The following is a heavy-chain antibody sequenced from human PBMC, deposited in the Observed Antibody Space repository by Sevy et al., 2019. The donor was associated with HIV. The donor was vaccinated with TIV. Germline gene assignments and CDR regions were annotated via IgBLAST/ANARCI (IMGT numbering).Heavy chain of an antibody. CDR2: IYNNGNT. CDR3: ARVSYYYDSGGRPLYSFDY. D-gene: IGHD3-22*01. J-gene: IGHJ4*02. CDR1: CGYISSYY. V-gene: IGHV4-59*13. Sequence: SETLSLICTVSCGYISSYYWSWIRQPPGKGLEWVGYIYNNGNTKYNPSLKSRVTISVDTSKNQFSLKLTSVTAADTAVYDCARVSYYYDSGGRPLYSFDYWGQGTLVTVSS.